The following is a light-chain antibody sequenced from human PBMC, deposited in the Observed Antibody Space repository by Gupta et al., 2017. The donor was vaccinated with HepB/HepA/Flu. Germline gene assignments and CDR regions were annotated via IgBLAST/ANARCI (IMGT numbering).Light chain of an antibody. CDR2: AVS. CDR3: QQRVTKPDT. Sequence: DIQLTQSPSSLSASVGDRVIISCRASQNIGNYLNWYHHKLGKAPKLLIFAVSNLPSGVSSRFSGSGSGTEFSLIINTLQPDDFGTYYCQQRVTKPDTFGGGTKVDIK. CDR1: QNIGNY. J-gene: IGKJ4*01. V-gene: IGKV1-39*01.